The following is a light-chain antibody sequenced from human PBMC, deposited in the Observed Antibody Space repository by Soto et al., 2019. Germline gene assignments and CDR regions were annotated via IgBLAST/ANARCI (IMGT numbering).Light chain of an antibody. CDR3: QTWGTGIVV. V-gene: IGLV4-69*01. Sequence: QLVLTQSPSASASLGASVNLTCTVSSGHSNYAIAWYQQQPEKGPRCLMKLNSDGSHSKGDEMPDRFSGSSSGAERYLTISSLQFEDEADYYCQTWGTGIVVFGGGTKLTVL. J-gene: IGLJ2*01. CDR1: SGHSNYA. CDR2: LNSDGSH.